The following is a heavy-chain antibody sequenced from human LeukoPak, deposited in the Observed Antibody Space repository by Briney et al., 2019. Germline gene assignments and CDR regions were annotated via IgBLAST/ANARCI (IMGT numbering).Heavy chain of an antibody. CDR3: ASYGDTEAHYYYYGMDV. D-gene: IGHD4-17*01. Sequence: SQTLSLTCTVSGGSISSGDYYWSWIRQPPGKGLEWIGYIYYSGSTYYNPSLKSRVTISVDTSKNQFSPKLSSVTAADTAVYYCASYGDTEAHYYYYGMDVWGKGTTVTVSS. J-gene: IGHJ6*04. V-gene: IGHV4-30-4*01. CDR1: GGSISSGDYY. CDR2: IYYSGST.